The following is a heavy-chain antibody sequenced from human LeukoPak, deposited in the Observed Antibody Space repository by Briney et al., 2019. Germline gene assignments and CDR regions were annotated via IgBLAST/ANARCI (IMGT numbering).Heavy chain of an antibody. J-gene: IGHJ5*02. D-gene: IGHD2-2*01. Sequence: GGSLRLSCVASGFIFSDHYMDWVRQAPGKGLEWVASIKEEGSEKHYVDSVKGRFTISRDNAKNSLYLQMNSLRAEDTAVYYCARGHYQLSWGQGILVTVSS. CDR1: GFIFSDHY. V-gene: IGHV3-7*01. CDR3: ARGHYQLS. CDR2: IKEEGSEK.